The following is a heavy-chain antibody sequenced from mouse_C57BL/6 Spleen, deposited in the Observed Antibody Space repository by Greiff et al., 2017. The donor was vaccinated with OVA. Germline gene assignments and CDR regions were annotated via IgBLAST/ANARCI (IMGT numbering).Heavy chain of an antibody. CDR3: ARGEFITTGGFAY. CDR2: INPGSGGT. Sequence: QVHVKQSGAELVRPGTSVKVSCKASGYAFTNYLIEWVKQRPGQGLEWIGVINPGSGGTNYNEKFKGKATLTADKSSSTAYMQLSSLTSEDSAVYFCARGEFITTGGFAYWGQGTLVTVSA. D-gene: IGHD1-1*01. J-gene: IGHJ3*01. V-gene: IGHV1-54*01. CDR1: GYAFTNYL.